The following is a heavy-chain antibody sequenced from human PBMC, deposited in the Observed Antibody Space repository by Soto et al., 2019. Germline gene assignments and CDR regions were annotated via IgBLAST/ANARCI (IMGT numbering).Heavy chain of an antibody. CDR1: GYTFTGYY. D-gene: IGHD1-1*01. Sequence: GASVKVSCKASGYTFTGYYMHWVRQAPGQGLEWMGWINPNSGGTNYAQKFQGWVTMTRDTSISTAYMELSRLRSDDTAVYYCARSRHGLSERHFDYWGQGTLVTVSS. J-gene: IGHJ4*02. CDR3: ARSRHGLSERHFDY. CDR2: INPNSGGT. V-gene: IGHV1-2*04.